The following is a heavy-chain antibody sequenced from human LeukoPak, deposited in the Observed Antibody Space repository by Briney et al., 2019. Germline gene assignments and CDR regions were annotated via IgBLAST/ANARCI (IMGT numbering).Heavy chain of an antibody. D-gene: IGHD2-21*01. V-gene: IGHV3-53*01. CDR2: IYSGGST. J-gene: IGHJ4*02. Sequence: GGSLRLSCAASGFTVSSNFLSWVRQPPGKGLEWVSDIYSGGSTYYADSVKGRFTISRDNSKNTLYLQMNSLRAEDTAVYYCTRGGGGSFPHYWGQGTLVTVSS. CDR1: GFTVSSNF. CDR3: TRGGGGSFPHY.